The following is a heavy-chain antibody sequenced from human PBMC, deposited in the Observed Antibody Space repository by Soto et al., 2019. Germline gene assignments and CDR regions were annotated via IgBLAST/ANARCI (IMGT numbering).Heavy chain of an antibody. J-gene: IGHJ4*02. D-gene: IGHD5-18*01. CDR1: GGSISSSNYY. CDR2: IYYSGST. Sequence: SETLSLTCTVSGGSISSSNYYWGWIRQPPGKGLEWIGNIYYSGSTYYNPSLKSRVTISVDTSKNQFSLKLSSVTAADTAVYYCARATRIRVDYWGQGTLVTVSS. CDR3: ARATRIRVDY. V-gene: IGHV4-39*07.